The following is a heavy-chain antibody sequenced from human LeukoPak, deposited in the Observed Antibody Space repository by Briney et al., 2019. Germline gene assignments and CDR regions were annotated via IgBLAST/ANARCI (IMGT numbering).Heavy chain of an antibody. V-gene: IGHV1-46*01. CDR3: AREEVAATNWFDP. D-gene: IGHD2-15*01. Sequence: ASVKVSCKASGYTFTSYYMHWVRQAPGQGLEWMGIINPSGGGTSYAQKFQGRVTMTRDTSTSAVYMELSSLRSEDTAVYYCAREEVAATNWFDPWGQGTLVTVSS. J-gene: IGHJ5*02. CDR2: INPSGGGT. CDR1: GYTFTSYY.